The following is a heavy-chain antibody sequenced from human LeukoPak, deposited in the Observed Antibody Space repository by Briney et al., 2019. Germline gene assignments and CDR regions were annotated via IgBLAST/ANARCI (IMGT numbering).Heavy chain of an antibody. CDR1: GGSISSSSYY. Sequence: SETLSLTCTVSGGSISSSSYYWGWIRQPPGKGLEWIGSIYYSGSTYYNPSLKSRVTISVDTSKNQFSLKLSSVTAADTAVYYCASGPGYCSGGSCCSFDYWGQGTLVTVSS. J-gene: IGHJ4*02. CDR3: ASGPGYCSGGSCCSFDY. CDR2: IYYSGST. D-gene: IGHD2-15*01. V-gene: IGHV4-39*01.